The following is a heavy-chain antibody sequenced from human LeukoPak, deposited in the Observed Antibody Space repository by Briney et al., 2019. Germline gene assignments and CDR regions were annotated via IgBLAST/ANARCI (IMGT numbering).Heavy chain of an antibody. D-gene: IGHD5-12*01. CDR1: GYTFTSYD. J-gene: IGHJ4*02. CDR3: ARDGVYSGSFDY. Sequence: ASVKVSCKASGYTFTSYDINWVRQATGQGLEWMGWMNPNSGNTGYAQKFQGRVTMTRNTSISTAYMELSSLRSEDTAVYYCARDGVYSGSFDYWGQGTLVTVSS. CDR2: MNPNSGNT. V-gene: IGHV1-8*01.